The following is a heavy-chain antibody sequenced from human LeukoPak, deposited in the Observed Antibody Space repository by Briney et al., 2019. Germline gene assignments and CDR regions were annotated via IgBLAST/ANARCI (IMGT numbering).Heavy chain of an antibody. CDR3: ARSQSSSLIDY. D-gene: IGHD6-13*01. Sequence: PGRSLRLSCAASGFSLSAYGVHWVRQAPGKGLEWVAVIWYDGSSKDYADSVKGRFTFSRDNSKNTLYLQMNSLTVEDTAVYYCARSQSSSLIDYWGQGTLVIVSS. CDR2: IWYDGSSK. J-gene: IGHJ4*02. CDR1: GFSLSAYG. V-gene: IGHV3-33*01.